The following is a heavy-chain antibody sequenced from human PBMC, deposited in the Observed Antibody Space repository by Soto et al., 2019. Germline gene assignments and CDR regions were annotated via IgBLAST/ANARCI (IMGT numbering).Heavy chain of an antibody. J-gene: IGHJ6*02. Sequence: GGSLRLSCAASGFTFSSYGMHWVRQAPGKGLEWVAVIWYDGSNKYYADSVKGRFTISRDNSKNTLYLQMNSLRAEDTAVYYCARDWGVCSSTSCYNYGMDVWGQGTTVTVSS. CDR2: IWYDGSNK. V-gene: IGHV3-33*01. D-gene: IGHD2-2*01. CDR1: GFTFSSYG. CDR3: ARDWGVCSSTSCYNYGMDV.